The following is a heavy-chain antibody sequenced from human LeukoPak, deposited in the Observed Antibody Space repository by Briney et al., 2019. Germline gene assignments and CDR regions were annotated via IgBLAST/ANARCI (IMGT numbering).Heavy chain of an antibody. Sequence: PSETLSLTCAVYGGSFSGYYWSWIRQPPGKGLEWIGEINHSGSTNYNPSLKSRVTISVDTSKNQFSLKLSSVTAADTAVYYCARGADGVDYWGQGTLVTVSS. J-gene: IGHJ4*02. CDR3: ARGADGVDY. D-gene: IGHD5-24*01. V-gene: IGHV4-34*01. CDR1: GGSFSGYY. CDR2: INHSGST.